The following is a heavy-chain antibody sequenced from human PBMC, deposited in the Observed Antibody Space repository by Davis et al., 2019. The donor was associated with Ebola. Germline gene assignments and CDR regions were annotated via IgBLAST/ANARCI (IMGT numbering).Heavy chain of an antibody. J-gene: IGHJ4*02. V-gene: IGHV1-46*01. CDR1: GYTFTSYY. Sequence: ASVKVSCKASGYTFTSYYMHWVRQAPGQGLEWMGIINPSGGSTSYAQKFQGRVTITADKSTSTAYMELSSLRSEDTAVYYCARDYLAAADYWGQGTLVTVSS. CDR3: ARDYLAAADY. CDR2: INPSGGST. D-gene: IGHD6-13*01.